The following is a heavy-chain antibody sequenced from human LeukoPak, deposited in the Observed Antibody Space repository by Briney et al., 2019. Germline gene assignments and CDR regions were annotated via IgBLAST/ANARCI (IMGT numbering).Heavy chain of an antibody. D-gene: IGHD2-15*01. Sequence: SETLSLTCTVSGGSISSSSYYWSWIRQPPGKGLEWIGYIYYSGSTNYNPSLKSRVTISVDTSKNQFSLKLSSVTAADTAVYYCARQISAVVVAATRDAFDIWGQGTMVTVSS. CDR3: ARQISAVVVAATRDAFDI. J-gene: IGHJ3*02. CDR2: IYYSGST. V-gene: IGHV4-61*05. CDR1: GGSISSSSYY.